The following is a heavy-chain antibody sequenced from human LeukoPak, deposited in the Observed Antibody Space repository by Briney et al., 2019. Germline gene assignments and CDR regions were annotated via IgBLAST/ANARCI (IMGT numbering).Heavy chain of an antibody. D-gene: IGHD4-17*01. CDR3: ARFLLDYGTFDY. Sequence: KPSETLSLTCTVSGGSVSSGSYYWSWIRQPPGKGLEWIGYICYSGSTNYNPSLKSRVTISVDTSKNQFSLKLSSVTAADTAVYYCARFLLDYGTFDYWGQGTLVTVSS. V-gene: IGHV4-61*01. CDR2: ICYSGST. CDR1: GGSVSSGSYY. J-gene: IGHJ4*02.